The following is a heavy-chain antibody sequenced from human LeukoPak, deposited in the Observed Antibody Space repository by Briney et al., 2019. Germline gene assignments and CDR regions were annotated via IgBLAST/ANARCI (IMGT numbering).Heavy chain of an antibody. Sequence: GGSLRLSCVASGFTFSSYEMIWIRQAPGKGLEWVSYISGSGSTTYYADSVRGRFTTSRDNAENSLYLQMNNLRAEDTAIYYCAREREDCGSSSCYEEFDCWGQGTLVTVSS. CDR3: AREREDCGSSSCYEEFDC. J-gene: IGHJ4*02. CDR1: GFTFSSYE. V-gene: IGHV3-48*03. D-gene: IGHD2-2*01. CDR2: ISGSGSTT.